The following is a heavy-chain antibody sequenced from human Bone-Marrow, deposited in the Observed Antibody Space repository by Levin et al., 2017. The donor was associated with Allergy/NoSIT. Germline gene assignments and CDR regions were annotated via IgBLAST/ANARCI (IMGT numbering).Heavy chain of an antibody. D-gene: IGHD2-2*02. CDR1: GFTFRTYG. J-gene: IGHJ4*02. CDR3: AKDHYTMGIVDPGDY. Sequence: SCAASGFTFRTYGMHWVRQAPGKGLEWVAVISKDGSNQHYADFVKGRFTISRDNSRNTLYLQMDSLRTEDTAVYYCAKDHYTMGIVDPGDYWGQGTLVIVSS. V-gene: IGHV3-30*18. CDR2: ISKDGSNQ.